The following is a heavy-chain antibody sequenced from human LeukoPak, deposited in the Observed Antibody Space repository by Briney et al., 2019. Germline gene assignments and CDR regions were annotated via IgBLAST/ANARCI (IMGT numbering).Heavy chain of an antibody. CDR3: AKGGIAVAGTFFDY. J-gene: IGHJ4*02. Sequence: PGRSLRLSCAASGFTFSSYGMHWVRQAPGKGLEWVAVISYDGSNKYYADSVKGRFTISRDNSKNTLYLQMNSLRAEDTAVYYCAKGGIAVAGTFFDYWGQGTLVTDSS. CDR1: GFTFSSYG. D-gene: IGHD6-19*01. V-gene: IGHV3-30*18. CDR2: ISYDGSNK.